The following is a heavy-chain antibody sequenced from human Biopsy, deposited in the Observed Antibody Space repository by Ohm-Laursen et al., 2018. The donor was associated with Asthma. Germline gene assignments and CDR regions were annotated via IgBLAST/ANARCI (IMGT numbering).Heavy chain of an antibody. J-gene: IGHJ4*02. D-gene: IGHD2-21*02. CDR3: ARGWNCGGDCYSPDY. CDR2: ISRNGDT. Sequence: TLSLTCGVSGDSIDSGDYSWTWIRQSPGVGLEWIGYISRNGDTYYNPSLKNRVTISIDRSKNQFSLRMRSVTAADTAVYYCARGWNCGGDCYSPDYWGQGTLVTVSS. CDR1: GDSIDSGDYS. V-gene: IGHV4-30-2*06.